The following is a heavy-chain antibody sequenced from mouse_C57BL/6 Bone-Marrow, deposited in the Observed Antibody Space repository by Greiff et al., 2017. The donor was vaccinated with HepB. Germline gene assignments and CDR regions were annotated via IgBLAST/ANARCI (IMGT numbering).Heavy chain of an antibody. V-gene: IGHV1-63*01. Sequence: QVQLKESGAELVRPGTSVKMSCKASGYTFTNYWIGWAKQRPGHGLEWIGDIYPGGGYTNYNEKFKGKATLTADKSSSTAYMQFSSLTSEDSAIYYCAREDMDGYYWYFDVWGTGTTVTVSS. D-gene: IGHD2-3*01. CDR1: GYTFTNYW. CDR2: IYPGGGYT. CDR3: AREDMDGYYWYFDV. J-gene: IGHJ1*03.